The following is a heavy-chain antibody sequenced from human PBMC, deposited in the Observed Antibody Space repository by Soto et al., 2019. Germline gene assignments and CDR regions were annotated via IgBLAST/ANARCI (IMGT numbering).Heavy chain of an antibody. CDR3: ARDRPSVNCLVIFAS. Sequence: QVQLVESGGGVVQPGRSLRLSCAASGFTFSSYAMHWVRQAPGKGLEWVAVISYDGSNKYYADSVKGRFTISSENCKNTLYLHMHSRRAEDMDVYYWARDRPSVNCLVIFASWSQGTLVTVSS. V-gene: IGHV3-30-3*01. CDR2: ISYDGSNK. CDR1: GFTFSSYA. D-gene: IGHD3-9*01. J-gene: IGHJ5*02.